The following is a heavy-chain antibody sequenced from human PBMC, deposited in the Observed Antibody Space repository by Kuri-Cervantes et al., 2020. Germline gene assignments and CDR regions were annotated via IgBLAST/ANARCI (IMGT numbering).Heavy chain of an antibody. CDR3: ATNRCSSTSCYEYNWFDP. CDR2: IYSSGLS. Sequence: SETLSLTCTVTGDSISFKYWSWIRQSAGKGLEWIGRIYSSGLSSYNPSLQSRITMSVDRSKNQFSLKLSSVTAADTAVYYCATNRCSSTSCYEYNWFDPWGQGTLVTVSS. D-gene: IGHD2-2*01. CDR1: GDSISFKY. J-gene: IGHJ5*02. V-gene: IGHV4-4*07.